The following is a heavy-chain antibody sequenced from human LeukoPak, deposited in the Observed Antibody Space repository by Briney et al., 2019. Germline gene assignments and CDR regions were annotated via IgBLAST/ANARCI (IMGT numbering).Heavy chain of an antibody. CDR2: INHSGST. CDR1: GGSFSAYY. V-gene: IGHV4-34*01. J-gene: IGHJ6*02. CDR3: ARDRAMVRGVNYYYGMDV. D-gene: IGHD3-10*01. Sequence: SETLSLTCAVYGGSFSAYYWSWIRQPPGKGLEWIGEINHSGSTNYNPSLKSRVTISLDTSKNQFSLKLSSVTAADTAVYYCARDRAMVRGVNYYYGMDVWGQGTTVTVSS.